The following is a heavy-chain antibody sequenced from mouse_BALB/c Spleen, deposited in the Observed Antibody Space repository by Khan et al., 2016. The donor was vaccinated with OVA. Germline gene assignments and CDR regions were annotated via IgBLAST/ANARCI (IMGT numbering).Heavy chain of an antibody. Sequence: VELVESGPGLVAPSQSLSITCTVSGFSLSNYGVHWVRQPPGKGLEWLGVIWTGGITNYNSALMSRLSISKDNSKSQVFLKMNRLQTDDTAIYYCARSYDYDVGGFAYWGQGTLGTVSA. J-gene: IGHJ3*01. D-gene: IGHD2-4*01. CDR2: IWTGGIT. V-gene: IGHV2-9*02. CDR3: ARSYDYDVGGFAY. CDR1: GFSLSNYG.